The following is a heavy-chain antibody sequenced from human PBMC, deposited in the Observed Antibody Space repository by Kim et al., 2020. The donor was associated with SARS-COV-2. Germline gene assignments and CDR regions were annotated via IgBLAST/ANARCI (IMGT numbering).Heavy chain of an antibody. CDR3: ARSIWGGDSMDV. Sequence: YYVDSVKGRFTISRDNAKNSLYLQMNSLRAEDTAVYYCARSIWGGDSMDVWGQGTTVTVSS. D-gene: IGHD2-21*02. V-gene: IGHV3-7*01. J-gene: IGHJ6*02.